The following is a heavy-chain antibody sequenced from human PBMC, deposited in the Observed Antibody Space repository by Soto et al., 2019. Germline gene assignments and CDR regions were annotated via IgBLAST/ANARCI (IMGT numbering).Heavy chain of an antibody. D-gene: IGHD1-26*01. Sequence: QVQLQESGPGLVKPSETLSLTCTVSGGSVSSGSYYWSWIRQPPGKGLEWIGYIYYSGSTNYNPSLKSRVTISVDTSKNQFSVKLSSVTAADTAVYYCARTMVGARAGYFDYWGRGTLVTVSS. J-gene: IGHJ4*02. V-gene: IGHV4-61*01. CDR3: ARTMVGARAGYFDY. CDR1: GGSVSSGSYY. CDR2: IYYSGST.